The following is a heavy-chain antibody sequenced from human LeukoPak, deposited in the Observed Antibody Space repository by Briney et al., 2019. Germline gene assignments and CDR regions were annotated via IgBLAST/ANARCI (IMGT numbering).Heavy chain of an antibody. CDR3: ARGAPYSSGWLAGY. CDR1: GGSISSGDYY. Sequence: PSQTLSLTCTVSGGSISSGDYYWRWIRQSPGKGLEWIGYIYYSGSTYYNPSLKSRVTLSIDTSKNHFSLKLSSVTAADTAVYYCARGAPYSSGWLAGYWGQGTLVTASS. D-gene: IGHD6-19*01. CDR2: IYYSGST. J-gene: IGHJ4*02. V-gene: IGHV4-30-4*01.